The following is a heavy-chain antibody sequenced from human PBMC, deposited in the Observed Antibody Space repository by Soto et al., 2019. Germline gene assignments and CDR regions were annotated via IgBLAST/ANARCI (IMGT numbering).Heavy chain of an antibody. J-gene: IGHJ6*03. CDR3: ARQVTGTTYNYYMDV. V-gene: IGHV5-51*01. D-gene: IGHD1-7*01. CDR2: IYPGDSDT. CDR1: GYSFTSYW. Sequence: GESLKLSCKGSGYSFTSYWIGWVRQMPGKGLEWMGIIYPGDSDTRYSPSFQGQVTISADKSISTAYLQWSSLKASDTAMYYCARQVTGTTYNYYMDVWGKGTTVTVSS.